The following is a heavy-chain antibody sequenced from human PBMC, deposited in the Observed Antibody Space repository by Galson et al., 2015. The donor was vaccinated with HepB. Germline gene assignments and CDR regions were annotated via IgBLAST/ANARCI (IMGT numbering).Heavy chain of an antibody. J-gene: IGHJ6*02. D-gene: IGHD7-27*01. Sequence: SETLSLTCTVSGGSISSYYWTWIRQPPGKGLEWIGYIYNSGSTNYNPSLKSRVTMSIDRSTNPFSLNLTSVTAADTAVYYCGRDGRLGIPYHYYGMDVWGQGTTVTVSS. CDR1: GGSISSYY. CDR3: GRDGRLGIPYHYYGMDV. V-gene: IGHV4-59*01. CDR2: IYNSGST.